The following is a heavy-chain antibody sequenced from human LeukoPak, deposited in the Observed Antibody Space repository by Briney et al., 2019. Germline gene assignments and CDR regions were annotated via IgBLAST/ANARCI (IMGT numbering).Heavy chain of an antibody. CDR3: AKGYYGSGSYVLMDV. V-gene: IGHV3-30*18. Sequence: GRSLRLSCAASGFTFSSYGMHWVRQAPGKGLEWVAVISYDGSNKYYADSVKGRFTISRDNSKNTLCLQMNSLRAEDTAVYYCAKGYYGSGSYVLMDVWGKGTTVTVSS. CDR1: GFTFSSYG. J-gene: IGHJ6*04. D-gene: IGHD3-10*01. CDR2: ISYDGSNK.